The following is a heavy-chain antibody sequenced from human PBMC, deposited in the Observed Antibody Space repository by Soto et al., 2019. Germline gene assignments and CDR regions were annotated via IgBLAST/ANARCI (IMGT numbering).Heavy chain of an antibody. V-gene: IGHV3-7*03. CDR3: ARDRTYYGSGHFDY. Sequence: PVGSLRLSCAASGFTFSSYAMSWFRQARVNGLEWVANIKQDGSERYYVDSVKGRFTISRDNAKNSLYLQMNSLRAEDTAVYYCARDRTYYGSGHFDYWGQGTLVTVSS. CDR1: GFTFSSYA. D-gene: IGHD3-10*01. CDR2: IKQDGSER. J-gene: IGHJ4*02.